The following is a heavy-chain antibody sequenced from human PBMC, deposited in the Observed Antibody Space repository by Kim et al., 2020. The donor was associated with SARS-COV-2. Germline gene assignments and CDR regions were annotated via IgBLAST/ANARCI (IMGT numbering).Heavy chain of an antibody. CDR2: ISSSSSYI. Sequence: GGSLRLSCAASGFTFSSYSMNWVRQAPGKGLEWVSSISSSSSYIYYADSVKGRFTISRDNAKNSLYLQMNSLRAEDTAVYYCARSPGDYEGQDDYWGQGTLVTVSS. V-gene: IGHV3-21*01. J-gene: IGHJ4*02. CDR3: ARSPGDYEGQDDY. CDR1: GFTFSSYS. D-gene: IGHD4-17*01.